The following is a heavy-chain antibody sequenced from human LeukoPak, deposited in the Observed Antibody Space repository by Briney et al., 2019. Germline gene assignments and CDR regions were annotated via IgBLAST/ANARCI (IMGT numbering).Heavy chain of an antibody. Sequence: PSETLSLTCTVSGGSISSYHWSWIRQPAGKGLEWIGRIYTSGSTNYNPSLKSRVTMSVDTSKNQFSLKLSSVTAADTAVYYCARDSEAANYYYYMDVWGKGTTVTVSS. V-gene: IGHV4-4*07. D-gene: IGHD2-15*01. CDR3: ARDSEAANYYYYMDV. CDR2: IYTSGST. CDR1: GGSISSYH. J-gene: IGHJ6*03.